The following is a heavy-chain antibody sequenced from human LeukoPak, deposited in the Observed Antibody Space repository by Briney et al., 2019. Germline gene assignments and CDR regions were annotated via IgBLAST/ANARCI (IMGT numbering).Heavy chain of an antibody. D-gene: IGHD6-19*01. V-gene: IGHV3-30*02. Sequence: QSGGSLRLSCAASGFTFSSYGMHWVRQAPGKGLEWVAFIRYDGSNKYYADSVKGRFTISRDNSKNTLYLQMNSLRAEDTAVYYCARGEYSSGSYLRGDYWGQGTLVTVSS. J-gene: IGHJ4*02. CDR1: GFTFSSYG. CDR2: IRYDGSNK. CDR3: ARGEYSSGSYLRGDY.